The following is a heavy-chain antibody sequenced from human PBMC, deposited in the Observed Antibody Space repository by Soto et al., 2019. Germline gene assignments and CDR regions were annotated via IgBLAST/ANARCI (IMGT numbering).Heavy chain of an antibody. Sequence: SETLSLTCTVSGGSISSSSYYWGWIRQPPGKGLEWIGSIYYSGSTYYNPSPKSRVTISVDTSKNQFSLKLSSVTAADTAVYYCARLPRNYYGMDVWGQGTTVTVSS. CDR2: IYYSGST. V-gene: IGHV4-39*01. CDR1: GGSISSSSYY. J-gene: IGHJ6*02. CDR3: ARLPRNYYGMDV.